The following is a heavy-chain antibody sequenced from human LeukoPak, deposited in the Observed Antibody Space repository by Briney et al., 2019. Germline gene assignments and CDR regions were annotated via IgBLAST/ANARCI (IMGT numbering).Heavy chain of an antibody. V-gene: IGHV3-53*01. CDR3: ARVLLDYGDSPFDY. CDR2: IYSGGST. D-gene: IGHD4-17*01. CDR1: GFTVSSNY. Sequence: GGSLRLSCAASGFTVSSNYMSWVRQAPGKGLEWVSVIYSGGSTYYADSVKGRFTISRDNSKNTLYLQMNSLRAEDTAVYHCARVLLDYGDSPFDYWGQGTLVTVSS. J-gene: IGHJ4*02.